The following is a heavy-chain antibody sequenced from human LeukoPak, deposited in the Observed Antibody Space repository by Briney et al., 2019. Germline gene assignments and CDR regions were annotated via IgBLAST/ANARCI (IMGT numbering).Heavy chain of an antibody. CDR1: GFTFSSYG. D-gene: IGHD2-21*02. J-gene: IGHJ4*02. Sequence: GGSLRLSCAASGFTFSSYGMHWVRQAPGKGLEWVAVISYDGSNKYYADSVKGRFTISRDNSKNTLYLQMNSLRAEDTAVYYCAKLELAYCGDDCYGTDFFDYWGQGTLVTVSS. V-gene: IGHV3-30*18. CDR3: AKLELAYCGDDCYGTDFFDY. CDR2: ISYDGSNK.